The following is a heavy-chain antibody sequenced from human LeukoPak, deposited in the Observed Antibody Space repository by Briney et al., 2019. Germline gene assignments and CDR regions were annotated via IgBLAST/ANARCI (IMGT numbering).Heavy chain of an antibody. J-gene: IGHJ4*02. Sequence: PGGSLRLSCVASGFSFNTYWMHWVRQAPGKGLVWVSRIGGDGSNTTYADSVKGRFTISRDNAKNTVYLQMNSLRAEDTAVYYCARANYHNNWGQGTLVTVSS. CDR3: ARANYHNN. CDR2: IGGDGSNT. CDR1: GFSFNTYW. V-gene: IGHV3-74*01. D-gene: IGHD3-9*01.